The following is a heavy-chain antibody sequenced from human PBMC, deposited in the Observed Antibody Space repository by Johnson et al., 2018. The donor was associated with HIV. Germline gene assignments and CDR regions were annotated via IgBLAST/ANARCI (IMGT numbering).Heavy chain of an antibody. V-gene: IGHV3-30*04. CDR3: AKDSKRELLQGKDAFDI. Sequence: QVQLVESGGGVVQPGRSLRLSCAASGFTFSSYAMHWVRQAPGKGLEWVAVISYDGSNKYYADSVKGRFTISRDNSKNTLYLQMNSLRAEDTALYYCAKDSKRELLQGKDAFDIWGQGTMVTVSS. CDR2: ISYDGSNK. D-gene: IGHD1-26*01. J-gene: IGHJ3*02. CDR1: GFTFSSYA.